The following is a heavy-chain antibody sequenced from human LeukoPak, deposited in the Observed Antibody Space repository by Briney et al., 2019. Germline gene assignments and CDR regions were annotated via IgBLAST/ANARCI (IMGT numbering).Heavy chain of an antibody. Sequence: GSLRLSCGASGFTFSSLAMTWVRQAPGKGLEWGSGIRGSGCSTYYADSVKRRFTSSRDNSKNTLCLQMNSLRAADTAVYYCAKSKWELYYYALDVWGQGTPVTVSS. V-gene: IGHV3-23*01. CDR1: GFTFSSLA. CDR2: IRGSGCST. CDR3: AKSKWELYYYALDV. J-gene: IGHJ6*02. D-gene: IGHD1-26*01.